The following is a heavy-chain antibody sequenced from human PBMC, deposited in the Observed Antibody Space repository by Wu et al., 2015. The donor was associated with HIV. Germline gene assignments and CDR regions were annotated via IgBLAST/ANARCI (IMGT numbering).Heavy chain of an antibody. Sequence: QVQLVQSGAEVKKPGASVKVSCKASGYTFTRYYMHWVRQAPGQGLEWMGIIKPSGGSTAYAQKFQGRVTMTRDTSTYTVYMELSSLRSEDTAMYYCARIRFAYYGTSGYQYYFGMDVWGQGTPVTISS. V-gene: IGHV1-46*01. CDR1: GYTFTRYY. D-gene: IGHD3-22*01. CDR3: ARIRFAYYGTSGYQYYFGMDV. CDR2: IKPSGGST. J-gene: IGHJ6*02.